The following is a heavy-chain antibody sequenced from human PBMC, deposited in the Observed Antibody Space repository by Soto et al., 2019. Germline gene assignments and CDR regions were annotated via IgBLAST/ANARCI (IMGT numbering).Heavy chain of an antibody. V-gene: IGHV2-5*02. CDR3: AQIRGSSASAYNWFDP. D-gene: IGHD6-6*01. Sequence: QITLKESGPPLVKPTQTLTLTCTFSGFSLSTSGVGVAWIRQPPGKALEWLALIYWDDDKRYSPSLNSRLTITKDTSKNQVVLTMTNMDPVDTATYYFAQIRGSSASAYNWFDPWGQGTLVTVSS. CDR2: IYWDDDK. J-gene: IGHJ5*02. CDR1: GFSLSTSGVG.